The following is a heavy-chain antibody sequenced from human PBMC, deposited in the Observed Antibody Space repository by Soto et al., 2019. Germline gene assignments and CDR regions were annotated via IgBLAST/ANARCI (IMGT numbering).Heavy chain of an antibody. CDR1: GYSFTSYW. D-gene: IGHD6-13*01. J-gene: IGHJ5*02. V-gene: IGHV5-51*01. Sequence: EVQLVQSGAEVKKPGESLKISCKGSGYSFTSYWIGWVRQMPGKGLEWMGIIYPGDSDTRYSPSFQGQVTISADKSISTAYLQWSSLKASDTAMYYCALDLYSSSWYVSYWFDPWGQGTLVTVSS. CDR3: ALDLYSSSWYVSYWFDP. CDR2: IYPGDSDT.